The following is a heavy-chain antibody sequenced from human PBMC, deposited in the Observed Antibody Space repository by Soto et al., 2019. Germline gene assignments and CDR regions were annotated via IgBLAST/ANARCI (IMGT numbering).Heavy chain of an antibody. J-gene: IGHJ4*02. V-gene: IGHV4-30-2*01. CDR1: GGSIRSVGYS. CDR2: IYHSGST. CDR3: ASEYYYDSSAYIYY. D-gene: IGHD3-22*01. Sequence: SETLSLTCAGSGGSIRSVGYSWIWIRQPPGKGLEWIGYIYHSGSTYYNPSPKSRVTISVDRSKNQFSLKLSSVTAADTAVYYWASEYYYDSSAYIYYWGRGTLVTLSS.